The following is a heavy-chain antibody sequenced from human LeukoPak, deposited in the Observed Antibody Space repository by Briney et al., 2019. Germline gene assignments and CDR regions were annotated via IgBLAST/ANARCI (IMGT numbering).Heavy chain of an antibody. CDR2: INPSGGST. CDR1: GYTLTSYY. D-gene: IGHD3-16*01. J-gene: IGHJ5*02. Sequence: ASVKVSCKASGYTLTSYYMHWVRQAPGQGLEWMGIINPSGGSTSYAQKFQGRVTMTRDTSTSTAYMELSSLRSEDTAMYYCARDPPGKPPQALFDTWAQGTLVTVSS. CDR3: ARDPPGKPPQALFDT. V-gene: IGHV1-46*01.